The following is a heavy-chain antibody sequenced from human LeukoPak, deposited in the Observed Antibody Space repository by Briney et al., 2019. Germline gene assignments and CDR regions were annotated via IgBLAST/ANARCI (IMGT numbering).Heavy chain of an antibody. J-gene: IGHJ4*02. D-gene: IGHD6-13*01. CDR3: AKGTSSSSAPPFDY. CDR2: ISITDMA. Sequence: GGSLRLSCAASGFTFSSYTMSWARQAPGKGSEWVSGISITDMAYYGDSVRGRFTISRDNSKNTLYLQMNSLRAEDTAVYYCAKGTSSSSAPPFDYWGQGILVIVSS. CDR1: GFTFSSYT. V-gene: IGHV3-23*01.